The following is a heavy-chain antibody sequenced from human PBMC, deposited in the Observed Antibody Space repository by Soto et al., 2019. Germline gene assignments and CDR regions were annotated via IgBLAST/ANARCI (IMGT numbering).Heavy chain of an antibody. CDR2: IWYDGSNK. V-gene: IGHV3-33*01. D-gene: IGHD3-16*01. J-gene: IGHJ4*02. CDR1: GFTFSSYG. Sequence: GGSLILSCAASGFTFSSYGMHWVRQAPGKGLEWVAVIWYDGSNKYYADSVKGRFTISRDNSKNTLYLQMNSPRAEDTAVYYCARAYEGDYFDYWGQGTLVTVPS. CDR3: ARAYEGDYFDY.